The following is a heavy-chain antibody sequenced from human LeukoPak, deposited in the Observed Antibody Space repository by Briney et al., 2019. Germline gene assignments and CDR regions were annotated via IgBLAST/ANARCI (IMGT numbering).Heavy chain of an antibody. CDR2: IYSGGST. CDR1: GFTVSSNY. V-gene: IGHV3-66*02. CDR3: ARDPSRRGDAFDI. Sequence: PGGSLRLSCAASGFTVSSNYMSWVRQAPGKGLEWVSVIYSGGSTYYADSVKGRFTISRDNSKNTLYLQMNSLRAEDTAVYYCARDPSRRGDAFDIWGQGTMVTVSS. J-gene: IGHJ3*02.